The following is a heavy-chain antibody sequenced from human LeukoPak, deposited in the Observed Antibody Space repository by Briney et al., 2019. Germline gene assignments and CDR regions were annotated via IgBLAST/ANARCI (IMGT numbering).Heavy chain of an antibody. J-gene: IGHJ4*02. Sequence: GESLKISCKGSGYSFTSYWIGWVRQMLGKGLEWMGIIYPGDSDTRYSPSFQGQVTISADKSISTAYLQWSSLKASDTAMYYCARHDRGSRGLRLGELSFVIPDYWGQGTLVTVSS. CDR1: GYSFTSYW. CDR3: ARHDRGSRGLRLGELSFVIPDY. V-gene: IGHV5-51*01. CDR2: IYPGDSDT. D-gene: IGHD3-16*02.